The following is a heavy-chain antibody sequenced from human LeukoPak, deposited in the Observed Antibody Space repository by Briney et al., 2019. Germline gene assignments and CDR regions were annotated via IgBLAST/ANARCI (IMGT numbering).Heavy chain of an antibody. Sequence: PGGSLRLSCATSGFTFSNFGMHWVRQAPGKGLEWVAVIWYDGSNKYYADSVKGRFTISRDNSKNTLYLQMNSLRAEDTAVCYCARDLRAVGGFDYWGQGTLVTVSS. CDR3: ARDLRAVGGFDY. CDR2: IWYDGSNK. D-gene: IGHD3-16*01. CDR1: GFTFSNFG. V-gene: IGHV3-33*01. J-gene: IGHJ4*02.